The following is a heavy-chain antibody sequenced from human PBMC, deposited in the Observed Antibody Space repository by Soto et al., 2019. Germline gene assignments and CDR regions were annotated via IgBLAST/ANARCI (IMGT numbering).Heavy chain of an antibody. CDR2: IFYSGTA. Sequence: LSLTCTVSGDSISSGNHYWSWIRQPPGKGLEWIGYIFYSGTAYYNPSLKSRLTISVDTSKNQLSLKLSSVTAADTAVYYCARTDYGTAYFDPWGQGSLVTVSS. D-gene: IGHD3-10*01. CDR3: ARTDYGTAYFDP. CDR1: GDSISSGNHY. V-gene: IGHV4-30-4*01. J-gene: IGHJ5*02.